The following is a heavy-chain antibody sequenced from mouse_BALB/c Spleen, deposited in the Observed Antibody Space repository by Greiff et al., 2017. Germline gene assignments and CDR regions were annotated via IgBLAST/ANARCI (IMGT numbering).Heavy chain of an antibody. CDR3: ASGSSGYGFAY. J-gene: IGHJ3*01. CDR2: IDPANGNT. Sequence: VQLQQSGAELVKPGASVKLSCTASGFNIKDTYMHWVKQRPEQGLEWIGRIDPANGNTKYDPKFQGKATITADTSSNTAYLQLSSLTSEDTAVYYCASGSSGYGFAYGGQGTLVTVSA. CDR1: GFNIKDTY. V-gene: IGHV14-3*02. D-gene: IGHD3-1*01.